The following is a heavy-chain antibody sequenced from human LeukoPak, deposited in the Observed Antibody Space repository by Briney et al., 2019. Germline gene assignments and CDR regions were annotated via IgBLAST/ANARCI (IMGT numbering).Heavy chain of an antibody. J-gene: IGHJ4*02. D-gene: IGHD3-3*01. CDR2: ISYDGSNK. V-gene: IGHV3-30-3*01. CDR1: GFTFSSYA. CDR3: ASDMSYSGYYIDY. Sequence: GRSLRLSCAASGFTFSSYAMHWVRQAPGKGLEWVALISYDGSNKYYADSVKGRFTISRDNSKNTLYLQMNSLRAEDTAVYYCASDMSYSGYYIDYWGQGTLVTVSS.